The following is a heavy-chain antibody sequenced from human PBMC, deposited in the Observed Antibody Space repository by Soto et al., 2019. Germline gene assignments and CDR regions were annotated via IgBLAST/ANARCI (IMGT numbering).Heavy chain of an antibody. CDR1: GFTFTSSA. J-gene: IGHJ6*02. V-gene: IGHV1-58*01. CDR2: IVVGSGNT. Sequence: GASVKVSCKASGFTFTSSAVQWVRQARGQRLEWIGWIVVGSGNTNYAQKFQERVTITRDMSTSTAYMELSSLRSEDTAVYYCAADHFWSGYRHPTYYYYYGMDVWGQGTTVTVSS. CDR3: AADHFWSGYRHPTYYYYYGMDV. D-gene: IGHD3-3*02.